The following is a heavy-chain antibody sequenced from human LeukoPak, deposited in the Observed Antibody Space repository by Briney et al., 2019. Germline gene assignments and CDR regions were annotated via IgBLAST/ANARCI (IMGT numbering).Heavy chain of an antibody. V-gene: IGHV4-30-4*01. CDR3: ARFPIMITFGGVIVPRGFDY. Sequence: SETLSLTCTVSGGSISSGDYYWSWIRQPPGKGLEWIGYIYYSGSTYYNPSLKSRVTISVDTSKNQFSLKLSSVTAADTAVYYCARFPIMITFGGVIVPRGFDYWGQGTLVTVSS. CDR2: IYYSGST. D-gene: IGHD3-16*02. J-gene: IGHJ4*02. CDR1: GGSISSGDYY.